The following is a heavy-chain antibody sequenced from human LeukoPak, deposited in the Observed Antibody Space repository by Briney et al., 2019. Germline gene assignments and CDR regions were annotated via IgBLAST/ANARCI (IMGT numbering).Heavy chain of an antibody. CDR1: GFTFSSYG. CDR2: IWYDGSNK. V-gene: IGHV3-33*01. J-gene: IGHJ5*02. D-gene: IGHD6-6*01. Sequence: GGSLRLSCAASGFTFSSYGMHWVRQAPGKGLEWVAVIWYDGSNKYYADSVKGRFTISRDNSKNTLYLQMNSLRAEDTAVYYCASGQRNTQGPSSIAARSNPSGLRTWGQGTLVTVSS. CDR3: ASGQRNTQGPSSIAARSNPSGLRT.